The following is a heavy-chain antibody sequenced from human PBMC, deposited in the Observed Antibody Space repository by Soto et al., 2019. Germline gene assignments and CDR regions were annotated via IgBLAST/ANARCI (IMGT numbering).Heavy chain of an antibody. CDR2: IIPILGIA. CDR3: ARVFNGSDSYYLDN. Sequence: QGLEWMGRIIPILGIANYAQKFQGRVTITADKSTSTAYMELSSLRSEDTAVYYCARVFNGSDSYYLDNPGQPTLLTVSS. D-gene: IGHD3-10*01. V-gene: IGHV1-69*04. J-gene: IGHJ4*02.